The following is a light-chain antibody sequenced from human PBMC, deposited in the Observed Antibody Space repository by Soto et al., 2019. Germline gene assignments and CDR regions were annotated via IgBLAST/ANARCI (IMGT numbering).Light chain of an antibody. V-gene: IGKV1-5*03. CDR2: KAS. J-gene: IGKJ1*01. Sequence: DIQMTQSPSTLSASVVDGVNITCRASQSISSWLAWYQQKPGKAPKLPIYKASSLESGVPSRFSGSGSGTEFTLTISSLQPDDFTTYYCQQYNTYPWTCGQGTKGDI. CDR1: QSISSW. CDR3: QQYNTYPWT.